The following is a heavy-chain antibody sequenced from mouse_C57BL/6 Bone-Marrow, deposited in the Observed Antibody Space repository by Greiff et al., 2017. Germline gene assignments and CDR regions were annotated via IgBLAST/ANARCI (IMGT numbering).Heavy chain of an antibody. CDR1: GYTFTNYW. CDR2: IYPGGGYT. V-gene: IGHV1-63*01. J-gene: IGHJ1*03. CDR3: ARQVFDWYFDV. Sequence: VQLQQSGAELVRPGTSVKMSCKASGYTFTNYWIGWAKQRPGHGLEWIGDIYPGGGYTNYNEKVKGKATLTADKSSSTSYMQFSSLTSEDSAIYYCARQVFDWYFDVWGTGTTVTVSS.